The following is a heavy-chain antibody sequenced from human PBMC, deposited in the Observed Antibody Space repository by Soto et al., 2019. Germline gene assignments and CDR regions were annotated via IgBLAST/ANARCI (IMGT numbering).Heavy chain of an antibody. J-gene: IGHJ5*02. Sequence: SETLSLTCTVSGDSFSNCYCNWVRKPAGKGLEWIGRIYPTGSTTYNPSLKSRLTMSVDTSKNQFSLRLTSMTAADTAVYYCATGRSEVVPGAMDTWGQGTLVTVSS. V-gene: IGHV4-4*07. D-gene: IGHD2-2*01. CDR2: IYPTGST. CDR3: ATGRSEVVPGAMDT. CDR1: GDSFSNCY.